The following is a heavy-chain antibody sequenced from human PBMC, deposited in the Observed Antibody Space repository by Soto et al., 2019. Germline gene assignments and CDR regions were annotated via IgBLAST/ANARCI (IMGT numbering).Heavy chain of an antibody. J-gene: IGHJ4*02. Sequence: EVQLVESGGGLVQPGGSLRLSCVASGFTFSTFGMNWVRQAPGKGLEWISYIGSAAINIYYADSVRGRFTISRDDAKSSLYLQMNSLRAEDTAVYYCAKAQSRYFDYWGQGTLATVSS. V-gene: IGHV3-48*01. CDR3: AKAQSRYFDY. CDR1: GFTFSTFG. CDR2: IGSAAINI.